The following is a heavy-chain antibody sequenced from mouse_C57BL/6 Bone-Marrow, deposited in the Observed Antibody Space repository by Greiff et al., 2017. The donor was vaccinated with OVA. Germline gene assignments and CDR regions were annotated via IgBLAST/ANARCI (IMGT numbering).Heavy chain of an antibody. J-gene: IGHJ4*01. CDR3: ARSVVVATGAMDY. D-gene: IGHD1-1*01. CDR2: ISSGSSTI. Sequence: EVQLQESGGGLVKPGGSLKLSCAASGFTFSDYGMHWVRQAPEKGLEWVAYISSGSSTIYYADTVKGRFTISRDNAKNTLFLQMTSLRSEDTAMYYCARSVVVATGAMDYWGQGTSVTVSS. V-gene: IGHV5-17*01. CDR1: GFTFSDYG.